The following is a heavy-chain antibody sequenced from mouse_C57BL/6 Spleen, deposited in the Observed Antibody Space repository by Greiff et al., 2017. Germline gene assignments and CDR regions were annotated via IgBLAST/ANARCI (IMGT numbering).Heavy chain of an antibody. CDR2: INPNNGGT. J-gene: IGHJ2*01. V-gene: IGHV1-22*01. Sequence: VQLVESGPELVKPGASVKMSCKASGYTFTDYNMHWVKQSHGKSLEWIGYINPNNGGTSYNQKFKGKATLTVNKSSSTAYMELRSLTSEDSAVYYCARGHYGSSFDYWGQGTTLTVSS. CDR1: GYTFTDYN. CDR3: ARGHYGSSFDY. D-gene: IGHD1-1*01.